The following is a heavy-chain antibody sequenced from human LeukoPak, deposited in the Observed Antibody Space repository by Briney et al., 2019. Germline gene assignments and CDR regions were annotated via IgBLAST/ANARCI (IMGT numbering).Heavy chain of an antibody. J-gene: IGHJ4*02. V-gene: IGHV3-23*01. CDR3: ARDYGGSYSRTEYYFHY. D-gene: IGHD1-26*01. CDR2: ISGSDGNV. Sequence: SGGSLRLSCEASGFTFSSYVMTWVRQAPGKGLEWVSGISGSDGNVYYADSVKGRFTISRDNSKDTLYLQMKSLRAEDTAVYYCARDYGGSYSRTEYYFHYWGQGTLVTVSS. CDR1: GFTFSSYV.